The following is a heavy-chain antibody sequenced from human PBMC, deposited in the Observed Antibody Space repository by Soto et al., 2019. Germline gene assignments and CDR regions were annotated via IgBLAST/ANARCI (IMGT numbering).Heavy chain of an antibody. D-gene: IGHD6-19*01. V-gene: IGHV3-7*03. CDR3: ARYFRGSGRYFFDY. CDR2: INQDGGGT. Sequence: EVQLVESGGALVQPGGSLRLSCVASGFTFSSSFMGWVRQAPGKGLEWVANINQDGGGTYYVDSVEGRFTISRDNAKDSLYLQTNSLRGEDTAVYYCARYFRGSGRYFFDYWGQGTLVTVSS. J-gene: IGHJ4*02. CDR1: GFTFSSSF.